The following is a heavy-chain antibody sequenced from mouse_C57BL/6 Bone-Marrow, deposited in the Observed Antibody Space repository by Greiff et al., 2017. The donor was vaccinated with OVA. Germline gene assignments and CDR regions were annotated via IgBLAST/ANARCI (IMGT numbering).Heavy chain of an antibody. J-gene: IGHJ2*01. CDR3: ARHASSDPFDY. D-gene: IGHD3-2*02. V-gene: IGHV5-12*01. CDR1: GFTFSDYY. CDR2: ISNGGGST. Sequence: EVMLVESGGGLVQPGGSLKLSCAASGFTFSDYYMYWVRQTPEKRLEWVAYISNGGGSTYYPDTVKGRFTISRDNAKNTLYLQMSRLKSEDTAMYYCARHASSDPFDYWGQGTTLTVSS.